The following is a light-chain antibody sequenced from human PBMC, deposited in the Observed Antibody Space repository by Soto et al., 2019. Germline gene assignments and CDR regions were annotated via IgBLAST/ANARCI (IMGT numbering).Light chain of an antibody. V-gene: IGKV3-15*01. CDR3: QQRSNWQWT. CDR1: QSVSSN. CDR2: GAS. J-gene: IGKJ1*01. Sequence: EIGMTQSPATLSVSKGERATLSCRASQSVSSNLAWYQQKPGQAPRLLIYGASTRATGIPARFSGSGSGTEFTLTISSLQSEDFAVYYCQQRSNWQWTFGQGTKVDI.